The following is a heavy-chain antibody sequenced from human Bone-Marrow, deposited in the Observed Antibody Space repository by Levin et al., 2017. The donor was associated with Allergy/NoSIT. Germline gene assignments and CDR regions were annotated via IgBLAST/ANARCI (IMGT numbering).Heavy chain of an antibody. CDR2: INPSGVTT. CDR3: VRVGDKYGFAPPPPDH. J-gene: IGHJ4*02. Sequence: ASVKVSCKESGYTFTSYQMHWVRQAPGQGLEWMGIINPSGVTTTYAQKFQGRVTMTRDTSTGTIYMELSSLTFDDTAVYYCVRVGDKYGFAPPPPDHWGPGTLVTVSS. V-gene: IGHV1-46*01. CDR1: GYTFTSYQ. D-gene: IGHD3-10*01.